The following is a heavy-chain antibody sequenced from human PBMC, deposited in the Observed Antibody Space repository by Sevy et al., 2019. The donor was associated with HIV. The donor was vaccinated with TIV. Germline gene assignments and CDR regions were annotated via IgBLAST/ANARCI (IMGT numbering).Heavy chain of an antibody. CDR2: IYYSGST. J-gene: IGHJ4*02. Sequence: SETLSLTCTVSGGSISSYYWSWIRQPPGKGLEWVGYIYYSGSTNYNPSLKSRVTISVDTSKNQFSLKLSAMNAADTAVYYCARGSSSSPLPRGNYWGQGTLVTVSS. CDR1: GGSISSYY. V-gene: IGHV4-59*01. D-gene: IGHD6-6*01. CDR3: ARGSSSSPLPRGNY.